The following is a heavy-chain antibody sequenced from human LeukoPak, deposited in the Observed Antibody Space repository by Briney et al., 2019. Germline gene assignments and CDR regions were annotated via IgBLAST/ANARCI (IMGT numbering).Heavy chain of an antibody. D-gene: IGHD3-10*01. CDR2: IYYSGST. Sequence: SETLSLTCTVSGGSISSSSYYWGWIRQPPGKGLEWIGSIYYSGSTYYNPSLKSRVTISVDTSKNQFSLKLSSVTAADTAVYYCARDVGGVRGVIITPGWWFDPWGQGTLVTVSS. J-gene: IGHJ5*02. CDR1: GGSISSSSYY. CDR3: ARDVGGVRGVIITPGWWFDP. V-gene: IGHV4-39*02.